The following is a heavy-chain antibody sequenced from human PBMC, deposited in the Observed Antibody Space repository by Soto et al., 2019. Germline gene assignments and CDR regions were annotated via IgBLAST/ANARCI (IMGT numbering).Heavy chain of an antibody. J-gene: IGHJ4*02. D-gene: IGHD3-9*01. CDR3: ARNLMDYDILTGYYMAYYFDY. CDR2: IIPIIGII. Sequence: SVKVSCKASGGTFSTYTITWVRQAPGQGLEWMGRIIPIIGIINYAQKFQGRVTISAGKFTGTAYMELSSLRSEDTAVYYCARNLMDYDILTGYYMAYYFDYWGQGTLVTV. V-gene: IGHV1-69*02. CDR1: GGTFSTYT.